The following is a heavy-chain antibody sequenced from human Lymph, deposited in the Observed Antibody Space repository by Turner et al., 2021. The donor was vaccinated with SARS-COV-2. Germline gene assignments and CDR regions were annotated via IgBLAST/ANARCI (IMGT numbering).Heavy chain of an antibody. CDR1: GFTFSSYS. D-gene: IGHD3-10*01. V-gene: IGHV3-21*01. CDR2: ISSRGSYI. J-gene: IGHJ4*02. CDR3: AREKLGELFDY. Sequence: EVQLVESGGGLVKPGGSLRLSCAASGFTFSSYSMNWVRQAPGKGLGLVSSISSRGSYIYYADSVKGRFTISRDNAKNSLYLQMNSLRADDTAVYYCAREKLGELFDYWGQGTLVTVSS.